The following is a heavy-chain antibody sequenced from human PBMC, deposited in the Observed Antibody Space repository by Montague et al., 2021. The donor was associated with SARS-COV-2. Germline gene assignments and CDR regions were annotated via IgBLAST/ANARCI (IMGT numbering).Heavy chain of an antibody. CDR2: IYTSGST. CDR1: GGSISSGSHY. J-gene: IGHJ6*02. CDR3: AREVYQLPNTYYYYYGMDG. Sequence: TLSLTCTVSGGSISSGSHYWSWIRQPAGKGLEWIGRIYTSGSTNYNPSLKSRVTISVDTSKNQFSLKLSSVTAADTAVYYCAREVYQLPNTYYYYYGMDGWGQGTTVTVSS. D-gene: IGHD2-2*01. V-gene: IGHV4-61*02.